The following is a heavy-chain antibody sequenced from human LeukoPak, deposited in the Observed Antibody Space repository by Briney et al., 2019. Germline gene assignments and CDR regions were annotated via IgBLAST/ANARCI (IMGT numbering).Heavy chain of an antibody. CDR2: ISYDGSNK. CDR1: GFTFSTYA. Sequence: GGSLRLSCAAPGFTFSTYAMHGVRKAPGKGLEWVAVISYDGSNKYYADSVKGRFTISRANSTKTLSLQMNSLRAGDPAGIYVERDSNRRDGYNPLDYWGKGTLVTVSS. V-gene: IGHV3-30*01. CDR3: ERDSNRRDGYNPLDY. J-gene: IGHJ4*02. D-gene: IGHD5-24*01.